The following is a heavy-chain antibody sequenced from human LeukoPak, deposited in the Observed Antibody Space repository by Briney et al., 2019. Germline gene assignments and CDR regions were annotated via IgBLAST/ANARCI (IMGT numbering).Heavy chain of an antibody. J-gene: IGHJ4*02. CDR2: ISSSSSYI. CDR1: GFTFSSYS. CDR3: ARSLGTVRYFDWLLWLDY. Sequence: SGGSLRLSCAASGFTFSSYSMNWVRQAPGKGLEWVSSISSSSSYIYYADSVKGRFTISRDNAKSSLYLQMNSLRAEDTAVYYCARSLGTVRYFDWLLWLDYWGQGTLVTVSS. D-gene: IGHD3-9*01. V-gene: IGHV3-21*01.